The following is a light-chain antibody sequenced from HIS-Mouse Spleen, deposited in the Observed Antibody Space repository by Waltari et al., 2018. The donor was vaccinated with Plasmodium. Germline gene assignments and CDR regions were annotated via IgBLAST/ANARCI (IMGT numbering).Light chain of an antibody. V-gene: IGKV1-39*01. CDR1: QSISSY. CDR2: AAS. CDR3: QQSYSTLMYT. J-gene: IGKJ2*01. Sequence: DIQMTQSPSSLYASVGDRVTIPCRASQSISSYLNWYQQKPGKAPKLLIYAASSLQSGVPSRFSGSGSGTDFTLTISSLQPEDFATYYCQQSYSTLMYTFGQGTKLEIK.